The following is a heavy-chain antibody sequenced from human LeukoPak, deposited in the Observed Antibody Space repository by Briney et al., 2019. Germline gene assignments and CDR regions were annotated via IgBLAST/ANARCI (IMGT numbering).Heavy chain of an antibody. V-gene: IGHV3-23*01. D-gene: IGHD5-12*01. CDR3: AKVGTRGMATIPDFDY. Sequence: GGSLRLSCAASGFTFSSYAMSWVRQAPGKGLEWVSAISGSGGSTYYADSVKGRFTISRDNSKNTLYLQMNSLRAEDTAVYYCAKVGTRGMATIPDFDYWGQGTLVAVSS. CDR1: GFTFSSYA. CDR2: ISGSGGST. J-gene: IGHJ4*02.